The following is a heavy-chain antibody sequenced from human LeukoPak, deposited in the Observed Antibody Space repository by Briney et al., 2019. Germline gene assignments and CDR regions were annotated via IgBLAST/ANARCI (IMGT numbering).Heavy chain of an antibody. CDR1: GYTFTGYY. CDR2: INPNSGGT. CDR3: ARLHYYDSSGYSLDY. J-gene: IGHJ4*02. V-gene: IGHV1-2*06. D-gene: IGHD3-22*01. Sequence: ASVKVSCKASGYTFTGYYMHWVRQAPGQGLEWMARINPNSGGTNYAQKFQGRVTMTRDTSISTAYMELSRLRSDDTAVYYCARLHYYDSSGYSLDYWGQGTLVTVSS.